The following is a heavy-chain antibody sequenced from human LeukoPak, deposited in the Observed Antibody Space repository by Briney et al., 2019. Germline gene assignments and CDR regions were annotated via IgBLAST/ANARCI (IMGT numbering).Heavy chain of an antibody. CDR3: TRGIRYYYDSSGYY. CDR2: IRSKAYGGTT. Sequence: GGALRLSCRASGFTFGDYAMSWVRQAPGRGLEWVGFIRSKAYGGTTEYAESVKGRFTISRHDSKSIAHLQMNSLKTEDTAVSYCTRGIRYYYDSSGYYWGQETLVTVSS. CDR1: GFTFGDYA. J-gene: IGHJ4*02. D-gene: IGHD3-22*01. V-gene: IGHV3-49*04.